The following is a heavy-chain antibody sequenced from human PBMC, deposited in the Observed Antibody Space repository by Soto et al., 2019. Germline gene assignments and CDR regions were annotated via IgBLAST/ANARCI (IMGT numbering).Heavy chain of an antibody. Sequence: EVQLVESGGGLVQPGGSLKLSCAASGFTFSGSAMHWVRQASGKGLEWVGRIRSKANSYATAYAASVKGRFTIYRDDSKNTAYLQMNSLKTEDTAVYYCTRHGSYYYYYYMDVWGKGTTVTVSS. D-gene: IGHD2-2*03. CDR3: TRHGSYYYYYYMDV. J-gene: IGHJ6*03. V-gene: IGHV3-73*01. CDR2: IRSKANSYAT. CDR1: GFTFSGSA.